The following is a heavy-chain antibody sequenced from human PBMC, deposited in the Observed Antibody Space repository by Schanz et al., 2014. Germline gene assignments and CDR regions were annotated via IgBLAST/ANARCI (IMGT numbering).Heavy chain of an antibody. CDR2: IVGSGDST. V-gene: IGHV3-NL1*01. Sequence: QVHLVESGGGVVQPGRSLRLSCAASGFTFSSYPMHWVRQAPGKGLEWVSHIVGSGDSTYYADSVKGRFTISRDNSKNTLYLQMNSLRAEDTAVYYCAKDLPSDYYIAYWGQGTLVTVSS. D-gene: IGHD3-22*01. CDR1: GFTFSSYP. CDR3: AKDLPSDYYIAY. J-gene: IGHJ4*02.